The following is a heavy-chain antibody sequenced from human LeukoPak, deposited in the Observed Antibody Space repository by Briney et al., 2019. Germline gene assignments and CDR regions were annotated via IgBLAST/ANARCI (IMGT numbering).Heavy chain of an antibody. J-gene: IGHJ5*02. CDR1: GFDFSTYA. V-gene: IGHV3-21*04. D-gene: IGHD3-10*01. CDR3: AKGPYYYGSGSYYNPFDP. Sequence: GGSLRLSCAASGFDFSTYAINWVRQAPGKGLEWVSSISTTSTYIFYADSLKGRFTISRDNAKNSVYLQMNTLRPEDTAVYYCAKGPYYYGSGSYYNPFDPWGQGTLVTVSS. CDR2: ISTTSTYI.